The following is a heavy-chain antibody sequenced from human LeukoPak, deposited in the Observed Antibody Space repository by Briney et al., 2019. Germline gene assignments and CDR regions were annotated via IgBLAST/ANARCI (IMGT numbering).Heavy chain of an antibody. D-gene: IGHD4-23*01. V-gene: IGHV4-59*11. CDR2: IDDTGFT. CDR1: GASMSDHS. Sequence: SETLSLTCSVSGASMSDHSWSWIRQPPGKGLEWIANIDDTGFTNDKPSLKSRVTSSIDTSKNQFSLRLTSVTAADTAVYYCARGTTVATRHYYSYYMDAWGRGTTVTVSS. CDR3: ARGTTVATRHYYSYYMDA. J-gene: IGHJ6*03.